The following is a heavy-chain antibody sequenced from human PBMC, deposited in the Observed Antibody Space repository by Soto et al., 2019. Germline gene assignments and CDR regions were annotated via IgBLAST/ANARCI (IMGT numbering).Heavy chain of an antibody. CDR3: ARSADGSGTPYFDY. J-gene: IGHJ4*02. D-gene: IGHD3-10*01. CDR1: GGSVSSDRHY. V-gene: IGHV4-61*01. Sequence: QVRLQESGPGLVRPSETLSLTCTVSGGSVSSDRHYWSWVRQPPGKGLEWIGYVYYSGSTSYNASLESRVTISVDTSQNQFSLRLTSVTAADTGVYYCARSADGSGTPYFDYWGQGTVVSVSS. CDR2: VYYSGST.